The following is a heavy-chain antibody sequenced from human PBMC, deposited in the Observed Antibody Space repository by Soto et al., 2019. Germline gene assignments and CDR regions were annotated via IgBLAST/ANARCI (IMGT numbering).Heavy chain of an antibody. CDR1: GYAFTTYG. J-gene: IGHJ4*02. CDR3: ARGRYGDY. Sequence: QVHLVQSGAEVKKPGASVKVSCKGSGYAFTTYGITWVRQAPGQGLEWMGWISAHNGNTNYAQKLQGRVTATRDTSTSTAYMELRSLRSDDTAVYYCARGRYGDYWGQGARVTVSS. CDR2: ISAHNGNT. D-gene: IGHD1-1*01. V-gene: IGHV1-18*01.